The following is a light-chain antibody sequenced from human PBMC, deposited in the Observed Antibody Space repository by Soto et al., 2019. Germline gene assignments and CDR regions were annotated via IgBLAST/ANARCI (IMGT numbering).Light chain of an antibody. CDR3: QQYNSYPIT. CDR2: KAS. J-gene: IGKJ5*01. V-gene: IGKV1-5*03. CDR1: QTISSW. Sequence: DIQMTQSPSTLSGSVGDRVTITCRASQTISSWLAWYQQKPGKAPKLLIYKASSLESGVPSRFSGSGSGTEFTLTISSLQPDDFATYYCQQYNSYPITFGQGTRLEIK.